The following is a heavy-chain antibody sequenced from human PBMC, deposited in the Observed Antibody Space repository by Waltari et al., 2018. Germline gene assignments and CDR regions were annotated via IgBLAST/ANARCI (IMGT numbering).Heavy chain of an antibody. D-gene: IGHD5-12*01. J-gene: IGHJ4*02. Sequence: QVQLQESGPGLVKPSETLSLTCTVSGGSISSHYWSWIRPPPGKGLEWIGYIYYSGSTNYTPSLKSRVTISVDTSKNQFSLKLSSVTAADTAVYYCARASGYSGYDPFDYWGQGTLVTVSS. CDR1: GGSISSHY. V-gene: IGHV4-59*11. CDR3: ARASGYSGYDPFDY. CDR2: IYYSGST.